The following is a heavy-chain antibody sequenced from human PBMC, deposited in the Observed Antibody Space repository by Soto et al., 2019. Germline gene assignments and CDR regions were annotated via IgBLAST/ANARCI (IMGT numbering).Heavy chain of an antibody. CDR2: ISEDGGNK. CDR3: ARRLTRTVSALGY. D-gene: IGHD6-19*01. Sequence: QVPLVESGGGVVQAGRSLRLSCTASGLTLNSFAIHWVRQAPGKGLEWVSVISEDGGNKYFAEYVRGRFLISRDNSKNTVYLQMNSLRLEDTAVYFCARRLTRTVSALGYWGQGTLVSVSS. J-gene: IGHJ4*02. V-gene: IGHV3-30-3*01. CDR1: GLTLNSFA.